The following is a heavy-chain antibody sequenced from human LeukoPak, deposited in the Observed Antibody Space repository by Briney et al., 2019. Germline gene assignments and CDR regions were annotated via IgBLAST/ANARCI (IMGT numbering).Heavy chain of an antibody. CDR3: ARDRPSSWRENWFDP. D-gene: IGHD2-2*01. CDR2: IYYSGST. CDR1: GGSISSGGYY. J-gene: IGHJ5*02. V-gene: IGHV4-31*03. Sequence: SETLSLTCTVSGGSISSGGYYWSWIRQHPGKGLEWIGYIYYSGSTYYNPSPKSRVTISVDTSKNQFSLKLSSVTAADTAVYYCARDRPSSWRENWFDPWGQGTLVTVSS.